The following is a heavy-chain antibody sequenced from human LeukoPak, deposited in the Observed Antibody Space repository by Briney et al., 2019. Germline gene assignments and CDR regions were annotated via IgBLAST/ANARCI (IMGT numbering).Heavy chain of an antibody. CDR3: ARDHLRYTSSLVPFYFDY. CDR1: GFTFRSYA. CDR2: ISYDGSNE. D-gene: IGHD6-13*01. J-gene: IGHJ4*02. Sequence: SGGSLRLSCAASGFTFRSYAMHWVRQGPGKGLEWVAVISYDGSNEDYTDSVKGRLTISRDNLKNTLYLQMNSLRAEDTAVFYCARDHLRYTSSLVPFYFDYWGQGTLGTVSS. V-gene: IGHV3-30-3*01.